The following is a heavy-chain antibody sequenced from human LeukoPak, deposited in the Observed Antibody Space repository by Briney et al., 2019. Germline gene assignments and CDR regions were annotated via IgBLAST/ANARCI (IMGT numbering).Heavy chain of an antibody. CDR3: QSRFLEWLLDY. J-gene: IGHJ4*02. CDR1: GGSISSNNYF. Sequence: ASETLSLTCTVSGGSISSNNYFWGWIRQPPGKGLEWIGSIYDSGSTYYNPSLKSRVTISVDTSKNQFSLKLNSVTAADTAMYYCQSRFLEWLLDYWGQGTLVTVSS. CDR2: IYDSGST. D-gene: IGHD3-3*01. V-gene: IGHV4-39*01.